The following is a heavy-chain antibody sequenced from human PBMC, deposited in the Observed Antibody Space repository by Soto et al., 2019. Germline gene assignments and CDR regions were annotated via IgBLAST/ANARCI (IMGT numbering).Heavy chain of an antibody. CDR2: ISTYNGNT. J-gene: IGHJ4*02. D-gene: IGHD3-10*01. Sequence: QVQLVQAGAEVKKPGASVKVSCKASGYTFTSYGISCLRQAPGHGLEWMRWISTYNGNTKYAQKLQCRVTMTTDTSTSTAYMELRSLRSGDTAVFYCAREMVRGVGFDYWGKWTLVTVSS. CDR3: AREMVRGVGFDY. CDR1: GYTFTSYG. V-gene: IGHV1-18*01.